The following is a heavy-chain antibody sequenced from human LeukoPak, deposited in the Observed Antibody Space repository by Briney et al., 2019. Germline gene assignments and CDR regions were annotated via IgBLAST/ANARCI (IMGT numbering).Heavy chain of an antibody. CDR3: ARARDYYGSGSLGFDP. Sequence: GASVKVSCKASGDTFTTFDIYWVRQATGQGPEWMGWMNVNSGNTGYALKSQGRVTMTRDTSTSTVYMELSSLRSEDTAVYYCARARDYYGSGSLGFDPWGQGTLVTVSS. D-gene: IGHD3-10*01. J-gene: IGHJ5*02. CDR2: MNVNSGNT. V-gene: IGHV1-8*02. CDR1: GDTFTTFD.